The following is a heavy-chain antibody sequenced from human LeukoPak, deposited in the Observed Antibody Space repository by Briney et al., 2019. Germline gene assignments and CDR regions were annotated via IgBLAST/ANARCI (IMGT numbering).Heavy chain of an antibody. J-gene: IGHJ4*02. CDR1: GFTFSSYA. CDR2: ISYDGSNK. Sequence: GRSLRLSWAASGFTFSSYAVHWVRQAPGKGLEWVAVISYDGSNKYYADSVKGRFTISRDNSKNTLYLQMNSLRAEDTAVYYCARGSDFDYRGQGTLVTVSS. CDR3: ARGSDFDY. V-gene: IGHV3-30*04.